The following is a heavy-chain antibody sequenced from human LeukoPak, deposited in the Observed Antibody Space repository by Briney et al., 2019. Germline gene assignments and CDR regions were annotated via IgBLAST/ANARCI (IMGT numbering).Heavy chain of an antibody. CDR1: GFTFSNYS. Sequence: GGSLRLSCVGSGFTFSNYSMNWVRQAPGKGLEWVSSISSSSSHTYYADSVKGRFTISRDNAKNAAYLQMNSLTADDTAVYYCAKLILISADDWGQGTLVSVSS. CDR2: ISSSSSHT. J-gene: IGHJ4*02. V-gene: IGHV3-21*01. D-gene: IGHD3-22*01. CDR3: AKLILISADD.